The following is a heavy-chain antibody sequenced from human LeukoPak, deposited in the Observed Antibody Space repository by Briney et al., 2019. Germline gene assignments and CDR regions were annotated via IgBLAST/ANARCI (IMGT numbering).Heavy chain of an antibody. CDR1: GYSFSSYW. CDR3: ARRLRSGSYYFDY. CDR2: IRPGDSDT. D-gene: IGHD1-26*01. V-gene: IGHV5-51*01. Sequence: GESLKISCQGSGYSFSSYWIGWVRQMPGKGLEWMGLIRPGDSDTRYSPSFQGQVTISVDKSISTAYLQWSSLRASDTAMYYCARRLRSGSYYFDYWGRGTLVTVSS. J-gene: IGHJ4*02.